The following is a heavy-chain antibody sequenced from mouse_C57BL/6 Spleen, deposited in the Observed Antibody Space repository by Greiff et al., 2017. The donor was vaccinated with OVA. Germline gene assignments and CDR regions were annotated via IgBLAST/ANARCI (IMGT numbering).Heavy chain of an antibody. CDR2: IDPSDSYT. Sequence: VQLQQPGAELVMPGASVKLSCKASGYTFTSYWMHWVKQRPGQGLEWIGEIDPSDSYTNYNQKFKGKSTLTVDKSSSTAYMQLSSLTSEDSAVYYCARHYSNYEYFDVWGTGTTVTVSS. CDR1: GYTFTSYW. J-gene: IGHJ1*03. D-gene: IGHD2-5*01. CDR3: ARHYSNYEYFDV. V-gene: IGHV1-69*01.